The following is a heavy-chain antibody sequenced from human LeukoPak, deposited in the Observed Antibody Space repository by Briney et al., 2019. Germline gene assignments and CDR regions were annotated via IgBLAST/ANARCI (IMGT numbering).Heavy chain of an antibody. CDR3: ARDRGLISAADYFDY. CDR1: GFTFSSYA. CDR2: ISYDGSIE. Sequence: GGSLRLSCAASGFTFSSYAMHWVRQAPGKGLDWVAVISYDGSIEAYADSVRGRFTVSRDKSKNTLYLQMNSLRVEDTAVYSCARDRGLISAADYFDYWGQGTLVTVSS. V-gene: IGHV3-30*04. D-gene: IGHD6-13*01. J-gene: IGHJ4*02.